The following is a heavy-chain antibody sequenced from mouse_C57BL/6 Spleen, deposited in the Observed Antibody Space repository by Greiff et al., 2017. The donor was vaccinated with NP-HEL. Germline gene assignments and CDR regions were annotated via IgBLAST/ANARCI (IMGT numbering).Heavy chain of an antibody. CDR1: GFTFSDYY. CDR2: INYDGSST. J-gene: IGHJ1*03. D-gene: IGHD1-1*01. V-gene: IGHV5-16*01. CDR3: ARVPYYYGSSYDWYFDV. Sequence: EVKLVESEGGLVQPGSSMKLSCTASGFTFSDYYMAWVRQVPEKGLEWVANINYDGSSTYYLDSLKSRFIISRDNAKNILYLQMSSLKSEDTATYYCARVPYYYGSSYDWYFDVWGTGTTVTVSS.